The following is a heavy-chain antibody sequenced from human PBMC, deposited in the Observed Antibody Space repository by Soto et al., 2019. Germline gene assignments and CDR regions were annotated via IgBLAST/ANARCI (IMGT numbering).Heavy chain of an antibody. J-gene: IGHJ6*02. CDR3: ARDFRTYSHGVDV. CDR2: ISGSGDGT. D-gene: IGHD4-4*01. Sequence: GGSLRLSCAASGFTVNSHAMSWVRQAPGKGLEWVASISGSGDGTYYGDSVKGRFTISRDSSSSTLYLQMNNLRGEDTGVYFCARDFRTYSHGVDVWGQGTAVTVSS. V-gene: IGHV3-23*01. CDR1: GFTVNSHA.